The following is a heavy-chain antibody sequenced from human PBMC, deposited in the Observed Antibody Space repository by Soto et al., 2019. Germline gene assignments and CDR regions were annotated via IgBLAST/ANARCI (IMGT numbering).Heavy chain of an antibody. CDR2: ILPIFGPG. Sequence: QVLLVQSGAEVKKPGSSVKVSCKASGDIFSGYAISWVRQAPGQGLEWIGSILPIFGPGHYAQRFQGRVTISADQSTTTVYIELSSLKSEDTAIYYCATDPGAFWGQGTLVTVSS. CDR3: ATDPGAF. V-gene: IGHV1-69*15. CDR1: GDIFSGYA. J-gene: IGHJ4*02.